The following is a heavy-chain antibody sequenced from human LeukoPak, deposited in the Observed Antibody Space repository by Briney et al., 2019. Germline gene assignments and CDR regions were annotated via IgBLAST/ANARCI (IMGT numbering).Heavy chain of an antibody. CDR1: GYTFTSYD. Sequence: ASVKVSXKASGYTFTSYDINWVRQATGQGLEWMGWMNPNSGNTGYAQKFQGRVTMTRNTSISTAYMELSSLRSEDTAVYYCARVAWFYDILTGYLNWFDPWGQGTLVTVSS. V-gene: IGHV1-8*01. CDR3: ARVAWFYDILTGYLNWFDP. J-gene: IGHJ5*02. D-gene: IGHD3-9*01. CDR2: MNPNSGNT.